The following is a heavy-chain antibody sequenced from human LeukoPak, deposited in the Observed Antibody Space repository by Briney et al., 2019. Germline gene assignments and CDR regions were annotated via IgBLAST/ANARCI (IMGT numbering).Heavy chain of an antibody. CDR1: GFTFSSYA. CDR2: ISGSGGST. D-gene: IGHD3-3*01. V-gene: IGHV3-23*01. CDR3: AKNDDFWSGYSDY. Sequence: GGSLRLSCAASGFTFSSYAMSWVRQAPGKGLEWVSAISGSGGSTYYADSVKGRFTFSRDNSKNTLYLQMNSLRAEDTAVYYCAKNDDFWSGYSDYWGQGTLVTVSS. J-gene: IGHJ4*02.